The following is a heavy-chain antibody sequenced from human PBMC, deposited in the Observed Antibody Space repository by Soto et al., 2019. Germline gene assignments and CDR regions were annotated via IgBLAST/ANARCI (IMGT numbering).Heavy chain of an antibody. CDR1: GFTFSSYA. Sequence: EVQLVESGGGLIQPGKSRRVSCAASGFTFSSYAMNWVRQAPGKGLEWISYISVGSGSIFYADSVQGRFTISRDDAQNSVFLQMNTLPDEDTAIYYCVRDDKWAFDIWGQGTTVIVSS. J-gene: IGHJ3*02. CDR2: ISVGSGSI. CDR3: VRDDKWAFDI. V-gene: IGHV3-48*02. D-gene: IGHD1-26*01.